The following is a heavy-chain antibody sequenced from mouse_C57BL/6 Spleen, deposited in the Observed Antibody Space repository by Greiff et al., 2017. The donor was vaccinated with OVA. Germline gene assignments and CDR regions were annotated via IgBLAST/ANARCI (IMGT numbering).Heavy chain of an antibody. V-gene: IGHV1-66*01. CDR1: GYSFTSYY. CDR2: IYPGSGNT. CDR3: ARTDYGSDYFDY. J-gene: IGHJ2*01. Sequence: LVESGPELVKPGASVKISCKASGYSFTSYYIHWVKQRPGQGLEWIGWIYPGSGNTKYNEKFKGKATLTADTSSSTAYMQLSSLTSEDSAVYYCARTDYGSDYFDYWGQGTTLTVSS. D-gene: IGHD1-1*01.